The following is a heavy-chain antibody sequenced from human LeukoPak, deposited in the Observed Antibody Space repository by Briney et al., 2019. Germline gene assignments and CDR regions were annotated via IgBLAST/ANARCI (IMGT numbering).Heavy chain of an antibody. J-gene: IGHJ4*02. CDR2: INYSGTT. V-gene: IGHV4-39*07. CDR1: GGSISSSSYY. D-gene: IGHD6-6*01. CDR3: ARVAAREQFDY. Sequence: PSETLSLTCTVSGGSISSSSYYWVWIRQPPGKGLEWIGSINYSGTTYYNPSLKSRVTISVDTSKNQFSLKLSSVTAADTAVYYCARVAAREQFDYWGQGTLVTVSS.